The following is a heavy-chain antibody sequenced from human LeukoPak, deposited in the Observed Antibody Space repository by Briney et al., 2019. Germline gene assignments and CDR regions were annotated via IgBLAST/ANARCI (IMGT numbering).Heavy chain of an antibody. CDR2: SRNKASSYTT. J-gene: IGHJ4*02. CDR3: ARGGSGYDPNFDY. CDR1: GFTFRDHY. V-gene: IGHV3-72*01. D-gene: IGHD3-3*01. Sequence: PGGSLRLSCAASGFTFRDHYMDWVRQAPGKGLEWVGRSRNKASSYTTQYAASVKGRFTISRDDSKNSLYLQMNSLKTEDTAVYYCARGGSGYDPNFDYWGQGTLVTVSS.